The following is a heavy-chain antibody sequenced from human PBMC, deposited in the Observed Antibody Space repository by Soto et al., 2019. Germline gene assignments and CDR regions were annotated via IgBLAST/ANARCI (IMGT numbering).Heavy chain of an antibody. J-gene: IGHJ5*02. CDR3: ARDRFFGVVRHTRRYNWNDVGHWWFDP. V-gene: IGHV4-31*03. Sequence: QVQLQESGPGLVKPSQTLSLTCTVSGGSISSGGYYWSWIRQHPGKGLEWIGYIYYSGSTYYNPSLKSRVTISVDTSKNQFSLKLSAVTAADTAVYYCARDRFFGVVRHTRRYNWNDVGHWWFDPWGQGTLVTVSS. CDR2: IYYSGST. CDR1: GGSISSGGYY. D-gene: IGHD1-20*01.